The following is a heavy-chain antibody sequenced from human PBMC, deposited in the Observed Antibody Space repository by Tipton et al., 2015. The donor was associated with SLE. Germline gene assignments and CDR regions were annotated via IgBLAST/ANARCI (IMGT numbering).Heavy chain of an antibody. J-gene: IGHJ2*01. V-gene: IGHV4-31*03. CDR1: GGSISSGGHY. Sequence: TLSLTCTVSGGSISSGGHYWSWIRQHPGKGLEWIGYIYYSGSTFYNPSLNSRVTISVDTSKSQFSLKLTSVTAADTAVYYCARRDGGGYFDLWGRGSLVTVSS. CDR3: ARRDGGGYFDL. CDR2: IYYSGST. D-gene: IGHD3-16*01.